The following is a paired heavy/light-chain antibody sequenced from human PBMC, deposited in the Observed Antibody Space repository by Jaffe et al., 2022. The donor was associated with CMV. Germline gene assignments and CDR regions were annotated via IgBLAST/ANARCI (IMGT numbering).Heavy chain of an antibody. Sequence: EVHLLESGGGLVEPGGSLRLSCVVSGFTFNNYAMSWVRQSPGKGLEWLSGINTAGGAFYTESVKGRFTISRDNSKNTLYLQINNLRAEDTALYYCAKEAAAAGIPLLDSWGQGTLVAVSS. CDR2: INTAGGA. D-gene: IGHD6-13*01. CDR1: GFTFNNYA. CDR3: AKEAAAAGIPLLDS. V-gene: IGHV3-23*01. J-gene: IGHJ4*02.
Light chain of an antibody. J-gene: IGKJ1*01. Sequence: EIVLTQSPGTLSLSPGERATLSCRATQGVSRNSLAWYQQKPGQAPRLLISGVSTRATGVPDRFSGSGSGTDFTLTITRLEPEDSAVYYCQQYDRLATFGQGTKVEIK. CDR1: QGVSRNS. V-gene: IGKV3-20*01. CDR3: QQYDRLAT. CDR2: GVS.